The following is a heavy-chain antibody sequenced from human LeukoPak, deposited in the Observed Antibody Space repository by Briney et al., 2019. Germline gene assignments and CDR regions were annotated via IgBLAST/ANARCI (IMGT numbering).Heavy chain of an antibody. CDR3: ARGAGYNYPYYFDC. V-gene: IGHV3-53*01. D-gene: IGHD5-24*01. J-gene: IGHJ4*02. CDR1: GFTVSSNY. Sequence: GGSLRLSCAASGFTVSSNYMNWVRQAPGKGLEWVSVIYGGGNIYYADSVKGRFTISRDNSKNTLYLQMNSLRAEDTAVYYCARGAGYNYPYYFDCWGQGTLVTVSS. CDR2: IYGGGNI.